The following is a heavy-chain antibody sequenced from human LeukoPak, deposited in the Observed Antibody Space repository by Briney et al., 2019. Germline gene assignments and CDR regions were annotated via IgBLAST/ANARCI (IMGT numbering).Heavy chain of an antibody. Sequence: GGSLRLSCAASGFTFSSYWMSWVRQAPGKGLEWVANIKQDGSEKYYVDSVKGRFTISRDNSKNTLYLQMNSLRAEDTAVYYCAKEKQQWLVREIGPLWGQGTLVTVSS. CDR1: GFTFSSYW. J-gene: IGHJ4*02. CDR3: AKEKQQWLVREIGPL. V-gene: IGHV3-7*01. D-gene: IGHD6-19*01. CDR2: IKQDGSEK.